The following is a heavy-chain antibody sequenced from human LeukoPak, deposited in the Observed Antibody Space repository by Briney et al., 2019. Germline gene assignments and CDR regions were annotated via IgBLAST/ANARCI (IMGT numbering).Heavy chain of an antibody. CDR1: GGSISSSSYY. CDR2: IYYSGST. CDR3: GRVLRGTRVTNRGVYYYYMDV. D-gene: IGHD4-17*01. V-gene: IGHV4-39*07. J-gene: IGHJ6*03. Sequence: SETLSLTCTVSGGSISSSSYYWGWIRQPPGKGLEWIGSIYYSGSTYYNPSLKSRVTISVDTSKNQFSLKLSSVTAADTAVYYCGRVLRGTRVTNRGVYYYYMDVWGKGPRSPSP.